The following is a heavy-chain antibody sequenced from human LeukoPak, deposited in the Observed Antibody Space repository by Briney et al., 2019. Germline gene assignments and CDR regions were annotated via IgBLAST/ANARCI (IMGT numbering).Heavy chain of an antibody. D-gene: IGHD3-10*01. CDR1: GASMNNYY. CDR2: IYSSGST. Sequence: SETLSLTCTVSGASMNNYYWSWIRQPAGKGLEWIGRIYSSGSTNYNPSLKSRVIMSIDTSKNQFSLKLSSVTAAETALYYCARGASAGVYGSGTFDYWGQGTLVPISS. V-gene: IGHV4-4*07. J-gene: IGHJ4*02. CDR3: ARGASAGVYGSGTFDY.